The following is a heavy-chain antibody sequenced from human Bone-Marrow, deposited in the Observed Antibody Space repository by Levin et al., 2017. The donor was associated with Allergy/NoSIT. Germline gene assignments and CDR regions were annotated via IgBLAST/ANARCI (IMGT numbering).Heavy chain of an antibody. D-gene: IGHD6-19*01. CDR2: ISSSSSYI. J-gene: IGHJ4*02. CDR3: ASKKTSGWNMVDY. V-gene: IGHV3-21*01. Sequence: GGSLRLSCAASGFTFSSYSMNWVRQAPGKGLEWVSSISSSSSYIYYADSVKGRFTISRDNAKNSLYLQMNSLRAEDTAVYYCASKKTSGWNMVDYWGQGTLVTVSS. CDR1: GFTFSSYS.